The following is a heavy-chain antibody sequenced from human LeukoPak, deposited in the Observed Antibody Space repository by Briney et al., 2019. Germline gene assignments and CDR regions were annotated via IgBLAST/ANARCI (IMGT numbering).Heavy chain of an antibody. CDR2: INPNSGGT. CDR3: ATVPGASWQQPTYYFDY. J-gene: IGHJ4*02. V-gene: IGHV1-2*02. D-gene: IGHD6-13*01. CDR1: GYTFTGYY. Sequence: GASVKVSCKASGYTFTGYYMHWVRQAPGQGLEWMGWINPNSGGTNYAQKFQGRVTMTEDTSTDTAYMELSSLRSEDTAVYYCATVPGASWQQPTYYFDYWGQGTLVTVSS.